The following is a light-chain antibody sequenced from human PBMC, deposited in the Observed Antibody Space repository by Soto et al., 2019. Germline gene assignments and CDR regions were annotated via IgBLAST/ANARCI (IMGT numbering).Light chain of an antibody. CDR2: GAS. J-gene: IGKJ1*01. CDR3: LPCGSSPWT. V-gene: IGKV3-20*01. Sequence: EIVLTQSPGTLSLSPGERATLSCRASQSVSSSYLAWFQHKPGQAPSLLIYGASSRATGIPDRFSGSGSGIDFTLTISRLEPEDFAVYYCLPCGSSPWTFGQGTKVEIK. CDR1: QSVSSSY.